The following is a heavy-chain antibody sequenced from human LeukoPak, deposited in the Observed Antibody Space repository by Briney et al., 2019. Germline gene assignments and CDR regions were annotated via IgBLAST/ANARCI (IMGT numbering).Heavy chain of an antibody. J-gene: IGHJ4*02. D-gene: IGHD4-23*01. Sequence: QSGGSLRLSCAASGFTFSSHVMSWVRQAPGKGLEWVSGIRGSGASTYYADSVKGRFTISRDNSKNTLYVLMNSLRAEDTAVYYCAKIAVVTSNIDYWGQGTLVTVSS. V-gene: IGHV3-23*01. CDR2: IRGSGAST. CDR1: GFTFSSHV. CDR3: AKIAVVTSNIDY.